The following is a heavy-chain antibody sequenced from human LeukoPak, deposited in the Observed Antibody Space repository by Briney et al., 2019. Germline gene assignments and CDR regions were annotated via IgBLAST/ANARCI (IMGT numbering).Heavy chain of an antibody. CDR1: GFTFSSYS. CDR2: ISSSSSYI. CDR3: ARDRRQMTTVTAFGY. Sequence: GGSLRLSCAASGFTFSSYSMNWVRQAPGKGLEWVSSISSSSSYIYYADSVKGRFTISRDNAKNSLYLQMNSLRAEDTAVYYCARDRRQMTTVTAFGYWGQGTLVTVSS. V-gene: IGHV3-21*01. D-gene: IGHD4-17*01. J-gene: IGHJ4*02.